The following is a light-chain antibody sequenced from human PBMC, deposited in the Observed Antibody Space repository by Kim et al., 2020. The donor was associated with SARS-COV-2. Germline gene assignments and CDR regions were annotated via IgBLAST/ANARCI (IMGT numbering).Light chain of an antibody. Sequence: SYELTQPPSVSVSPGQTASITCSGDKLGDKYACWYQQKPGQSPVLVIYQDNKRPSGIPERFSGSNSGNTATLTISGTQARDEADYYCQAWDSSTVFG. V-gene: IGLV3-1*01. CDR1: KLGDKY. CDR3: QAWDSSTV. J-gene: IGLJ2*01. CDR2: QDN.